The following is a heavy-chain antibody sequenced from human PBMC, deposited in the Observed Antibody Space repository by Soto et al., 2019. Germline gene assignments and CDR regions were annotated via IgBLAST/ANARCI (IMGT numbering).Heavy chain of an antibody. CDR2: INGDGLTT. CDR3: ARYPVVAPSIDY. D-gene: IGHD2-15*01. Sequence: GGSLRLSCAASGFTFSSYWMHWVRQPPGKGLVWVSRINGDGLTTSYADSVKGRFTISRDNAKNTLFLQMNSLRAEDMAMYYCARYPVVAPSIDYRGQGTLVTVSS. J-gene: IGHJ4*02. CDR1: GFTFSSYW. V-gene: IGHV3-74*01.